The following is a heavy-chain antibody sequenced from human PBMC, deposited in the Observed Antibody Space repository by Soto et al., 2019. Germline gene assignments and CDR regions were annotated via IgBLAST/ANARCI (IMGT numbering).Heavy chain of an antibody. V-gene: IGHV4-34*12. CDR3: ARSPLGYDYVRQTWREVGDSFDI. J-gene: IGHJ3*02. Sequence: PSETLSLTCAIYGASLGVFHWTWLRQAPGKGLEWIGELIHGGSTNYNPSLKGRVSFSLDTSKTQFSLHLMSVTAADTAVYYCARSPLGYDYVRQTWREVGDSFDIWGRGTLVTVSS. CDR1: GASLGVFH. CDR2: LIHGGST. D-gene: IGHD3-16*01.